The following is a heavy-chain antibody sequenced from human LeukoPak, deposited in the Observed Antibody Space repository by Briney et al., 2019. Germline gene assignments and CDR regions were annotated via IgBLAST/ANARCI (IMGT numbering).Heavy chain of an antibody. CDR1: GFKFDDYG. J-gene: IGHJ5*02. CDR2: IKQDGSEK. V-gene: IGHV3-7*01. D-gene: IGHD3-10*01. Sequence: GGSLRLSCAASGFKFDDYGMSWVRQAPGKGLEWVANIKQDGSEKYYVDSVKGRFTISRDNAKNSLYLQMNSLRAEDTAVYYCAREYYYGSGSYYPWGQGTLVTVSS. CDR3: AREYYYGSGSYYP.